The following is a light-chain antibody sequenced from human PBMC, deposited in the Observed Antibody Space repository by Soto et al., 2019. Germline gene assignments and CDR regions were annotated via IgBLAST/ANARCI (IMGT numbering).Light chain of an antibody. J-gene: IGKJ3*01. CDR3: MQGVETPFT. Sequence: DIVMTQSPLSLPVTPGEAASISCRSSESLLFTNGYNYLDWYVQKPGQYPQLLIYLGSHRAPGVPDRFSGSGSGTDFTLKISRVEAEDVGFYYCMQGVETPFTFGPGTKVDIK. CDR1: ESLLFTNGYNY. CDR2: LGS. V-gene: IGKV2-28*01.